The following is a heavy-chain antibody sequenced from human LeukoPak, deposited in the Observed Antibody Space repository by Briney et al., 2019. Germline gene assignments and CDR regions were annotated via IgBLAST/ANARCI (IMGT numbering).Heavy chain of an antibody. J-gene: IGHJ4*02. Sequence: GGSLRLSCAASGFTFSTYWMHWVRHAPGKGLVWVSRLSPDGSSSIYADSVKGRFTVSRDNAKNTLYLQMNSPRAEDTAVYYCTRSPSLGGNYWGFDYWGQGTLVTVSS. CDR1: GFTFSTYW. CDR2: LSPDGSSS. V-gene: IGHV3-74*01. CDR3: TRSPSLGGNYWGFDY. D-gene: IGHD1-26*01.